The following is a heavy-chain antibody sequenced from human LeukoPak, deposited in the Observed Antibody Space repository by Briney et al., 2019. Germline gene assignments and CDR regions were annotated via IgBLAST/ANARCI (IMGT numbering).Heavy chain of an antibody. CDR1: GASISSYN. D-gene: IGHD2-21*02. V-gene: IGHV4-59*08. Sequence: SETLSLTCTVSGASISSYNWSWIRQPPGKGLEWIGYIYYSGSTNYNPSLKSRVTISVDTSKNQFSLKLSSVTAADTAVYYCARGSYCGGDCYSPPFDYWGQGSLVTVSS. J-gene: IGHJ4*02. CDR3: ARGSYCGGDCYSPPFDY. CDR2: IYYSGST.